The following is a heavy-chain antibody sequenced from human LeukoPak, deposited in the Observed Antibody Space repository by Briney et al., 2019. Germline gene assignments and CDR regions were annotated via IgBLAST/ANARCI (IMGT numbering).Heavy chain of an antibody. J-gene: IGHJ4*02. Sequence: PGGSLRLSCAASGFTFSSYWMSWVRQAPGKGLEWVSAISGSGGSTYYADSVKGRFTISRDNSKNTLYLQMNSLRAEDTAVYYCAKDGRQPFYYFDYWGQGTLVIVSP. D-gene: IGHD3-16*01. CDR1: GFTFSSYW. V-gene: IGHV3-23*01. CDR2: ISGSGGST. CDR3: AKDGRQPFYYFDY.